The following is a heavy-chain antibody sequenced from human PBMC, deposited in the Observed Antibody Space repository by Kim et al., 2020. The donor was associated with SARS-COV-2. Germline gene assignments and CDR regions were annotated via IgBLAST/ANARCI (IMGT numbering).Heavy chain of an antibody. CDR1: GFTFSSYG. V-gene: IGHV3-30*18. J-gene: IGHJ6*02. D-gene: IGHD6-6*01. CDR2: ISYDGSNK. CDR3: AKDRSSSRNYYYYGMDV. Sequence: GGSLRLSCAASGFTFSSYGMHWVRQAPGKGLEWVAVISYDGSNKYYADSVKGRFTISRDNSKNTLYLQMNSLRAEDTAVYYCAKDRSSSRNYYYYGMDVWGQGTTVTVSS.